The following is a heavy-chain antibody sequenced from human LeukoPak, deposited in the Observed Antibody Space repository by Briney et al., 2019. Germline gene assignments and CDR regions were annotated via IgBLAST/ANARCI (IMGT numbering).Heavy chain of an antibody. D-gene: IGHD3-3*01. CDR2: ISAYNGNT. CDR1: GYTFTSYG. J-gene: IGHJ6*02. V-gene: IGHV1-18*01. CDR3: ASGYGVEYYYYGMDV. Sequence: ASVKVSCKASGYTFTSYGISWVRQAPGQGLEWMGWISAYNGNTNYAQKLQGRVTMTTGTSTSTAYMELRSLRSDNTAVYYCASGYGVEYYYYGMDVWGQGTTVTVSS.